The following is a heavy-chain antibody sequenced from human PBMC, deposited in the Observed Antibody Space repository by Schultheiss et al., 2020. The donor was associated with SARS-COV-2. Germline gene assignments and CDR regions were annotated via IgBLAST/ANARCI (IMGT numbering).Heavy chain of an antibody. J-gene: IGHJ4*02. CDR3: ARYYSGNYYALDY. CDR2: IYHSGST. CDR1: GGSISSSNW. V-gene: IGHV4-4*02. Sequence: SETLSLTCAVSGGSISSSNWWSWVRQPPGKGLEWIGEIYHSGSTNYNPSLKSRVTISIDTSKNQFSLKLRSVTAADTAVYYCARYYSGNYYALDYWGQGTLVTVSS. D-gene: IGHD1-26*01.